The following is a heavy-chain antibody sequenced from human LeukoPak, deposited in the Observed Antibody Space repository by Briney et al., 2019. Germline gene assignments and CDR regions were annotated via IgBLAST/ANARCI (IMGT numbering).Heavy chain of an antibody. V-gene: IGHV3-74*01. CDR3: AREQWLLGDAFDI. D-gene: IGHD3-22*01. J-gene: IGHJ3*02. CDR2: INTDGSST. Sequence: GGSLRLSCAASGFTFSSYWMHWVRQAPGKGLVWVSRINTDGSSTSYADSVKGRFTISRDNAKNTLYLQMNSLRAEDTAVYYCAREQWLLGDAFDIWGQGTMVTVSS. CDR1: GFTFSSYW.